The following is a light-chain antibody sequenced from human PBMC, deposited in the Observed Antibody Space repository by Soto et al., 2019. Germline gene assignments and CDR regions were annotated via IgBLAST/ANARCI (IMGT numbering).Light chain of an antibody. CDR3: SAYSSGATHVV. J-gene: IGLJ2*01. CDR2: DVN. V-gene: IGLV2-14*01. Sequence: QSALTQPASVSGSPRQSITISCTGTSSDIGGLYNYVSWYQQHPGKAPKLLIYDVNDRPSGVSGRFSGSKSGNTASLTISGLQAEDEAVYFCSAYSSGATHVVFGGGTKLTVL. CDR1: SSDIGGLYNY.